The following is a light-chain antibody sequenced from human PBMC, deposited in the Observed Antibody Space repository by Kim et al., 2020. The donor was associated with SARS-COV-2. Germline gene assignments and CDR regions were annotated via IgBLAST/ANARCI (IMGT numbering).Light chain of an antibody. CDR2: DVY. CDR3: QQYARALDN. CDR1: QTVTDNY. J-gene: IGKJ2*01. V-gene: IGKV3-20*01. Sequence: EIVLTQSPGTLSLSPGERATLSCRASQTVTDNYLAWYQQKPGQAPRLLIYDVYSRATGIPDRFSGSGSGTDFTLTISRLEPEDIAVYYFQQYARALDNFGQGTKLEIK.